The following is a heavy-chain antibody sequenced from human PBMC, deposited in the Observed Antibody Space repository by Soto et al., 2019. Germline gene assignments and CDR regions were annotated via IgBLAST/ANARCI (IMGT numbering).Heavy chain of an antibody. CDR3: ARDSVFYDSTGDFDY. D-gene: IGHD3-22*01. J-gene: IGHJ4*02. CDR1: GFTFSSYW. V-gene: IGHV3-7*01. Sequence: EVQLVESGGGLVQPGGSLRLSCGASGFTFSSYWMSWVRQSPGKGLEWVANIKQDGSETYYVDSVKGRLTISRDNAKNPLYLQMSSLRAEDTAVYYCARDSVFYDSTGDFDYWGQGTVVTVSS. CDR2: IKQDGSET.